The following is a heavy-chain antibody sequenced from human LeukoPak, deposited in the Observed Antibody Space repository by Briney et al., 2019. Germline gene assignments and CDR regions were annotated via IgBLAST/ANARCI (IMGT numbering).Heavy chain of an antibody. D-gene: IGHD6-13*01. CDR3: ARDNLVAAAGTGVASRMDYYYYGMDV. CDR1: GGSISSYY. V-gene: IGHV4-59*12. Sequence: SETLSLTCTVSGGSISSYYWSWIRQPPGKGLEWIGYIYYSGSTNYNPSLKSRVTISVDASKNQFSLKLSSVTAADTAVYYCARDNLVAAAGTGVASRMDYYYYGMDVWGQGTTVTVSS. CDR2: IYYSGST. J-gene: IGHJ6*02.